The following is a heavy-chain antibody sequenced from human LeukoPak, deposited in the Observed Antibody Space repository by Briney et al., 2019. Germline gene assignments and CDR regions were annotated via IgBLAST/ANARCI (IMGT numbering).Heavy chain of an antibody. CDR2: ISAYNGNT. D-gene: IGHD2/OR15-2a*01. V-gene: IGHV1-18*01. CDR3: ARDLPFED. CDR1: GYTFTSYG. J-gene: IGHJ4*02. Sequence: ASVKVSCKASGYTFTSYGISWVRQAPGQGLEWMGWISAYNGNTNYAQRFQGRVTLTRDTSINTAYMELSRLTSDDTAVYYCARDLPFEDWGQGTLVTVSS.